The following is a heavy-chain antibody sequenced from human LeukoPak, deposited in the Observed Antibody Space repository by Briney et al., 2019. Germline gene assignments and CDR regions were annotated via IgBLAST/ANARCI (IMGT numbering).Heavy chain of an antibody. CDR3: ARDAGDYGYDY. V-gene: IGHV1-18*01. Sequence: ASVKASCKASGYIFPSYGISWVRQAPGQGLEWMGWISAYNGNTNYAQNRQGRVTMTTDTSTSTAYMELRSLRSDDTAMYYCARDAGDYGYDYWGQGTLVIVSS. D-gene: IGHD4-17*01. CDR1: GYIFPSYG. CDR2: ISAYNGNT. J-gene: IGHJ4*02.